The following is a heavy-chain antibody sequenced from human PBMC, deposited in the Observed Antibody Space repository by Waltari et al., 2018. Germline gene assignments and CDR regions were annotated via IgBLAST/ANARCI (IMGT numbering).Heavy chain of an antibody. Sequence: VQLVQSGAEVRKPGASVRISCQSSGYALTCSDINWVRQTHGQGLEWVAWMNPKKGNTGFAKKFQSRLTMTSDTSTNTAYMDLSSLTSADTAMYYCARVRTKPGRRYDYWGQGTLVTVTS. D-gene: IGHD1-26*01. V-gene: IGHV1-8*01. CDR3: ARVRTKPGRRYDY. CDR1: GYALTCSD. CDR2: MNPKKGNT. J-gene: IGHJ4*02.